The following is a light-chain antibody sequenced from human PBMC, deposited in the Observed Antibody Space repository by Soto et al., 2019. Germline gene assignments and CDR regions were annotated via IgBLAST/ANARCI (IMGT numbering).Light chain of an antibody. CDR2: GAS. V-gene: IGKV3-20*01. CDR3: QQYGSSPPIT. Sequence: EIFLTQSPATLSLSPWERATLSWRASQSVSSYLAWYQQKPGQAPRLLIYGASSRATGIPDRFSGSGSGTDFTLTISRLEPEDFAVYYCQQYGSSPPITFGQGTRLEIK. CDR1: QSVSSY. J-gene: IGKJ5*01.